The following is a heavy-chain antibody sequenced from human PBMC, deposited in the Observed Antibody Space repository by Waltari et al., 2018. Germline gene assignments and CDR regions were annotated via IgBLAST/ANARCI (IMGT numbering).Heavy chain of an antibody. Sequence: EVQLVESGGGLVQPGGSLRVSCAASGCTFSRDEMQWVRQAPGKGLEWVSHISSSGSTIYYADSVKGRFTISRDNAKNSLYLQMNSLRAEDTAVYYCARVGGYYYYYMDVWGKGTTVTVSS. J-gene: IGHJ6*03. CDR2: ISSSGSTI. CDR3: ARVGGYYYYYMDV. CDR1: GCTFSRDE. D-gene: IGHD3-16*01. V-gene: IGHV3-48*03.